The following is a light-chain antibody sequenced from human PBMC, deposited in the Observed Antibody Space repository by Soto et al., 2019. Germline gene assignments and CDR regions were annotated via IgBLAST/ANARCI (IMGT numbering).Light chain of an antibody. J-gene: IGKJ3*01. CDR1: QSISRY. CDR3: HHYNSLSS. V-gene: IGKV1-5*01. CDR2: DAS. Sequence: DIQMTQSPSTLSASVGDRVTITCRASQSISRYLAWYQKKPGEAPKLLTYDASSLQSGVSSRFSASGSGTEFSLSISSLQPDDLATYYCHHYNSLSSFGPGTKVDIK.